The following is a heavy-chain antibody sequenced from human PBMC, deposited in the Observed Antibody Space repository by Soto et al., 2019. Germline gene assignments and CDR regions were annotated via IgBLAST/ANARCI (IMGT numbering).Heavy chain of an antibody. CDR3: AGDRRTGDQTLYYFDY. Sequence: ASMKVSCKASGYTFTGYYRHWGRQAPGQGLEWMGWINPNSGGTTYAQKFQGWVTMTRDTYISTAYMELSRLRSDDTAVYYCAGDRRTGDQTLYYFDYWGQGTLVTVSS. CDR2: INPNSGGT. D-gene: IGHD7-27*01. CDR1: GYTFTGYY. V-gene: IGHV1-2*04. J-gene: IGHJ4*02.